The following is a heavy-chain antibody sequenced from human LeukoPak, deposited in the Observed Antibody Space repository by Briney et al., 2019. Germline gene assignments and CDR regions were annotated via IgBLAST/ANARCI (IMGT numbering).Heavy chain of an antibody. Sequence: SETLSLTXTVSGGSISSGSYYWSWIRQPAGKGLEWIGRIYTSGSTNYNPSLKSRVTMSVDTSKNQFSLKLSSVTAADTAVYYCARDKSWGYCSSTSCTRQINWFDPWGQGTLVTVSS. CDR1: GGSISSGSYY. D-gene: IGHD2-2*01. J-gene: IGHJ5*02. V-gene: IGHV4-61*02. CDR3: ARDKSWGYCSSTSCTRQINWFDP. CDR2: IYTSGST.